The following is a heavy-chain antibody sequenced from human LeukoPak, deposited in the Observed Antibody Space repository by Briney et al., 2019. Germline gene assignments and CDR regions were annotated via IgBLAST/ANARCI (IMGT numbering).Heavy chain of an antibody. CDR1: GFTFDDYA. V-gene: IGHV3-9*01. D-gene: IGHD3-10*01. CDR3: AKDMASVPGSLTRFDY. CDR2: ISWNSGSI. J-gene: IGHJ4*02. Sequence: PGGSLRLSCAASGFTFDDYAMHWVRQAPGKGLEWVSGISWNSGSIGYADSVKGRFTISRDNAKNSLYLQMNSLRAEDTALYYCAKDMASVPGSLTRFDYWGQGTLVTVSS.